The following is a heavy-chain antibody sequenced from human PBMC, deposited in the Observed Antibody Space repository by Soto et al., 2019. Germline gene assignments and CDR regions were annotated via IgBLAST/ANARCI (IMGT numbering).Heavy chain of an antibody. CDR1: GGSISGYY. CDR3: ARPMLPISVDSHRYFDL. CDR2: IYYSGST. J-gene: IGHJ2*01. Sequence: QVQLQEWGPGLVKPSETLSLTCTVSGGSISGYYWSWIRQPPGKGLEWIGYIYYSGSTNYNPSLKSRVTTPVDTSTNPFSLNLSQLTATDTAVYSAARPMLPISVDSHRYFDLWGRGTLVTVSS. V-gene: IGHV4-59*08. D-gene: IGHD3-9*01.